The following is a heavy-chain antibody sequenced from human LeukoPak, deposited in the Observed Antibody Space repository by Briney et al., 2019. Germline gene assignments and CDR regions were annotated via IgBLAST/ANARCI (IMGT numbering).Heavy chain of an antibody. CDR3: ARGWGKYYYDSSGYSRNDY. J-gene: IGHJ4*02. CDR1: GGSFSGYY. CDR2: INHSGST. Sequence: SETLPLTCAVYGGSFSGYYWSWIRQPPGKGLEWIGEINHSGSTNYNPSLKSRVTVSVDTSKNQFSLKLSSVTAADTAVYYCARGWGKYYYDSSGYSRNDYWGQGTLVTVSS. D-gene: IGHD3-22*01. V-gene: IGHV4-34*01.